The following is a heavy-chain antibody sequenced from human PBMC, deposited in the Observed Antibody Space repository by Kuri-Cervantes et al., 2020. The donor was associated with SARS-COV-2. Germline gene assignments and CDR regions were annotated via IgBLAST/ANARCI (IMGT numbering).Heavy chain of an antibody. J-gene: IGHJ6*02. CDR3: ARDDSVNKHGMDV. Sequence: SETLSLTCAVYGGSFSGYYWSWIRQPPGKGLEWIGEINHSGSTNYNPSLKSRVTISVDTSKNQFSLKLSSVTAADTVVYYCARDDSVNKHGMDVWGQGTTVTVSS. CDR1: GGSFSGYY. V-gene: IGHV4-34*01. CDR2: INHSGST. D-gene: IGHD3-3*01.